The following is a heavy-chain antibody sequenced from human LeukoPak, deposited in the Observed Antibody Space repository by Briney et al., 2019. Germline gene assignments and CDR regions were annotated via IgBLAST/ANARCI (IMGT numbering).Heavy chain of an antibody. J-gene: IGHJ4*02. Sequence: VASVTVSCKTSGYTFTSYYVHWVRPAPGQGLEWMGIINPSGGSTSYAQKFQGRVTMTRDTSTSTVYMELSSLRSEDTAVYYCARDPQPLRGPDYWGQGTLVTVSS. V-gene: IGHV1-46*01. CDR3: ARDPQPLRGPDY. CDR1: GYTFTSYY. D-gene: IGHD2-15*01. CDR2: INPSGGST.